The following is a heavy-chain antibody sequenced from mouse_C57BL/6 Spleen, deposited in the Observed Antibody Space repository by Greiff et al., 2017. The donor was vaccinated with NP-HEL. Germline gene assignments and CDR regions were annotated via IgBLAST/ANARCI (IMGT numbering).Heavy chain of an antibody. CDR1: GFTFTDYY. V-gene: IGHV7-3*01. J-gene: IGHJ3*01. D-gene: IGHD2-4*01. CDR2: IRNKANGYTT. Sequence: EVKLQESGGGLVQPGGSLSLSCAASGFTFTDYYMSWVRQPPGKALEWLGFIRNKANGYTTEYSASVKGRFTISRDNSQSILYLQMNALRAEDSATYYCARFDYDRFAYWGQGTLVTVSA. CDR3: ARFDYDRFAY.